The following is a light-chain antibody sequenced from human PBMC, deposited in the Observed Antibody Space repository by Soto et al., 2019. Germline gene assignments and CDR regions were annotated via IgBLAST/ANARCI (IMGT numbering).Light chain of an antibody. J-gene: IGLJ1*01. CDR3: SSYTGSSTYYV. CDR1: SSDVGSYNR. V-gene: IGLV2-18*02. CDR2: EVN. Sequence: QSALTQPPSVSGSPGQSVTISCTGTSSDVGSYNRVSWYQQPPGTAPKLMIYEVNNRPSGVPDRFSGSKSGNTASLTISGLQAEDEADYYCSSYTGSSTYYVFGTGTKLTVL.